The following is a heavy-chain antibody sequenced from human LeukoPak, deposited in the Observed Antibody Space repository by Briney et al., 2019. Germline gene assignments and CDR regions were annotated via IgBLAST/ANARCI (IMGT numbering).Heavy chain of an antibody. CDR3: ARQPRAGSGWYEPFDY. J-gene: IGHJ4*02. CDR2: IYYSGST. D-gene: IGHD6-19*01. Sequence: WVRQPPGKGLEWIGSIYYSGSTCYNPSLKSRVTISVDTSKNQFSLKLSSVTAADTAVYYCARQPRAGSGWYEPFDYWGQGTLVTVSS. V-gene: IGHV4-39*01.